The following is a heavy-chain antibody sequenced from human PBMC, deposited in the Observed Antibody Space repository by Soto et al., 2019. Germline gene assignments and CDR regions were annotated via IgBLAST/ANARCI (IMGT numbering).Heavy chain of an antibody. CDR2: INPNSGGT. CDR3: ARGFWSGYYTGGYYYYMDV. Sequence: ASVKVSCKASGYTFTGYYMHWVRQAPGQGLEWMGWINPNSGGTNYAQKFQGWVTMTRDTSIRTAYMELSRLRSDDTAVYYCARGFWSGYYTGGYYYYMDVWGKGTTVTVSS. D-gene: IGHD3-3*01. V-gene: IGHV1-2*04. CDR1: GYTFTGYY. J-gene: IGHJ6*03.